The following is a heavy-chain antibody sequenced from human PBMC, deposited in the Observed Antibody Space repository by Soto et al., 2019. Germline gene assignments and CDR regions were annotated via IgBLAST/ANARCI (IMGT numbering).Heavy chain of an antibody. D-gene: IGHD3-3*01. CDR3: ARDFDDFWSGYYTGLTGY. CDR1: GYTFNSYG. J-gene: IGHJ4*02. Sequence: ASVKVSCKASGYTFNSYGISWVRQAPGQGLEWMGWISAYNGNTNYAQKLQGRVTMTTDTSTSTAYMELRSLRSDDTAVYYCARDFDDFWSGYYTGLTGYWGQGTLVTVSS. CDR2: ISAYNGNT. V-gene: IGHV1-18*01.